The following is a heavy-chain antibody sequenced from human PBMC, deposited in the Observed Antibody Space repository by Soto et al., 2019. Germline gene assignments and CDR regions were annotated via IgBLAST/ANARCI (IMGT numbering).Heavy chain of an antibody. Sequence: ASVKVSFKASGYTFTSCAMHWVRQAPGQRLEWMGWINAGNGNTKYSQKFQGRVTITRDTSASTAYMELSSLRSEDTAVYYCARDCGYDYSLDYWGQGTLVTVSS. CDR2: INAGNGNT. D-gene: IGHD5-12*01. J-gene: IGHJ4*02. CDR3: ARDCGYDYSLDY. V-gene: IGHV1-3*01. CDR1: GYTFTSCA.